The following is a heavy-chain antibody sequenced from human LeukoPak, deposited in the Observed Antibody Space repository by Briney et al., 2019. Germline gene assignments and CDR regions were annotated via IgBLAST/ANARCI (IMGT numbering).Heavy chain of an antibody. J-gene: IGHJ4*02. Sequence: SETLSLTCTVSGGSISSYYWSWIRQPPGKGLEWIGYIYYSGSTNYNPSLKSRVTISVDTSKNQFSLKLSSVTAADTAVYYCATELLRTGGFDYWGQGTLVTVSS. CDR3: ATELLRTGGFDY. CDR1: GGSISSYY. CDR2: IYYSGST. D-gene: IGHD1-26*01. V-gene: IGHV4-59*08.